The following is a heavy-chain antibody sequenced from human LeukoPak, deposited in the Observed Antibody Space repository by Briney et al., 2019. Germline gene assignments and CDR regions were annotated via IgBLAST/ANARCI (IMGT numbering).Heavy chain of an antibody. D-gene: IGHD2-2*01. J-gene: IGHJ4*02. CDR1: GYTFTGYY. CDR3: ARQGCSSTSCYFFDY. CDR2: INPNSGGT. Sequence: ASVNVSCKASGYTFTGYYMHWVRQAPGQGREWIGWINPNSGGTNYAQKFQGWVTMTRDTSISTAYMELSRLRSDDTAVYYCARQGCSSTSCYFFDYWGQGTLVTVSS. V-gene: IGHV1-2*04.